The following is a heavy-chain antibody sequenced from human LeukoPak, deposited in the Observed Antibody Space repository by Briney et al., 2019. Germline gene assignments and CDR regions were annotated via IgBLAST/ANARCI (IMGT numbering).Heavy chain of an antibody. Sequence: SETLSLTCTVSGGSISSYYWSWIRQPPGKGLEWIGEINHSGSTNYNPSLTSRVTISVDTSKNQFSLKLSSVTAADTAVYYCARGRLRFLEWLSPFDYWGQGTLVTVSS. CDR1: GGSISSYY. V-gene: IGHV4-34*01. J-gene: IGHJ4*02. CDR2: INHSGST. D-gene: IGHD3-3*01. CDR3: ARGRLRFLEWLSPFDY.